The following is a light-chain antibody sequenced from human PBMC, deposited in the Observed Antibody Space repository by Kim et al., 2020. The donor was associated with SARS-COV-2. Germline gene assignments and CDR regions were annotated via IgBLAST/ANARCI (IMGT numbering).Light chain of an antibody. J-gene: IGKJ5*01. V-gene: IGKV1-5*03. CDR3: QQYNSYSIT. Sequence: ASVGDRVTITCRASQSISSWLAWYQQKPGKAPKLLIYKASSLESGVPSRFSGSGSGTEFTLTINSLQPDDFATYYCQQYNSYSITFGQWTRLEIK. CDR1: QSISSW. CDR2: KAS.